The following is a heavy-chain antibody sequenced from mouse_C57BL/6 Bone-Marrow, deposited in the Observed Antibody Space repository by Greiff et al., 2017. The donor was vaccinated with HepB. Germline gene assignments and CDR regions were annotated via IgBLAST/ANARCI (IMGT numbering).Heavy chain of an antibody. CDR1: GFTFSDYY. CDR3: ATSGSNYWYFDV. CDR2: INYDGSST. D-gene: IGHD1-1*01. J-gene: IGHJ1*03. Sequence: EVKLVESEGGLVQPGSSMKLSCTASGFTFSDYYMAWVRQVPEKGLEWVANINYDGSSTYYLDSLKSRFIISRDNAKNILYLQMSSLKSEDTATYYCATSGSNYWYFDVWGTGTTVTVSS. V-gene: IGHV5-16*01.